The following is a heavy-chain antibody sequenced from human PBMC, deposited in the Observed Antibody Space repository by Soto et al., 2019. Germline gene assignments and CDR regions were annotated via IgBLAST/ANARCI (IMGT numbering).Heavy chain of an antibody. D-gene: IGHD3-9*01. CDR2: ISAYNGNT. CDR1: GYTFTSYG. J-gene: IGHJ6*02. V-gene: IGHV1-18*04. Sequence: ASVKVSCKASGYTFTSYGISWVRQAPGQGLEWMGWISAYNGNTNYAQKLQGRVTMTTDTSTSTAYMELRSLRSDDTAVYYCARDNRYFDWSVSDYGMDVWGQGTTVTAP. CDR3: ARDNRYFDWSVSDYGMDV.